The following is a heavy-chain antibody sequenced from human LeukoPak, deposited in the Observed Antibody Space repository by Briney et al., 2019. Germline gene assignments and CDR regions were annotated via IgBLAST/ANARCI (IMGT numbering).Heavy chain of an antibody. D-gene: IGHD3-10*01. J-gene: IGHJ6*02. CDR1: GFSFSNYG. CDR3: AKDLIARVRGSPMDV. CDR2: LVYDGFYK. V-gene: IGHV3-30*18. Sequence: GRSLRLSCAASGFSFSNYGMHWVRQAPGKGLEWVALLVYDGFYKYYADSVKGRFTISRDDSTNTVYLHLSSLRAEDTAVYYCAKDLIARVRGSPMDVWGQGTRVIVSS.